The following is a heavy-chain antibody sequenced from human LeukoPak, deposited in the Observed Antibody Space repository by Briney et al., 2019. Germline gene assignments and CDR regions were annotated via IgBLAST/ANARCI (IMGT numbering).Heavy chain of an antibody. J-gene: IGHJ6*02. Sequence: PGGSLRLPCAASGFTFSNYWMHWVRLVPGKGLVWVSRINSDGSSRHYADSVKGRFTISRDNAKNSLYLQMNSLRAEDTALYYCAKDIGSQRYYGMDVWGQGTTVTVSS. CDR1: GFTFSNYW. D-gene: IGHD3-16*02. CDR2: INSDGSSR. V-gene: IGHV3-74*01. CDR3: AKDIGSQRYYGMDV.